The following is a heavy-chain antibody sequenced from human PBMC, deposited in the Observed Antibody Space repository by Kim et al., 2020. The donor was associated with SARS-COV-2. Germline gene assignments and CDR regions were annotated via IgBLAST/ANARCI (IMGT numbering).Heavy chain of an antibody. J-gene: IGHJ3*02. Sequence: GGSLRLSCAASGFTFSSYSMNWVRQAPGKGLEWVSSISSSSSYIYYADSVKGRFTISRDNAKNSLYLQMNSLRAEDTAVYYCARVGGYSIAFDIWGQGTMVTVPS. D-gene: IGHD6-25*01. V-gene: IGHV3-21*01. CDR2: ISSSSSYI. CDR3: ARVGGYSIAFDI. CDR1: GFTFSSYS.